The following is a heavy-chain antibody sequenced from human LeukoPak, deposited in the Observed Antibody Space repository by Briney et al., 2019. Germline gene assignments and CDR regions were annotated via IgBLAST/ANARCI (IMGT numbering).Heavy chain of an antibody. CDR2: ISSSGSTI. CDR3: ARVVPNLYYWYFDL. CDR1: RFTFSSYE. V-gene: IGHV3-48*03. Sequence: RGSLRLPCAASRFTFSSYEMNRVRQAPGKGLEWVSYISSSGSTIYYADSVKGRFTISRDNAKNSLYLQMNSLRAEDTAVYYCARVVPNLYYWYFDLWGRGTLVTVSS. J-gene: IGHJ2*01.